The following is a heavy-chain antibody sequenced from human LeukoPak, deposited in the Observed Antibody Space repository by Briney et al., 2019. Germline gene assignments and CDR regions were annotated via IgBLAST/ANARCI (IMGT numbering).Heavy chain of an antibody. Sequence: GGPLRLSCAASGFTFSAFWMSWARQAPGKGLEWVSSISSTGTYIYYADSVKGRFTISRDNAKNSLYLQMNSLRAEDTAVYYCARAERGYCSGGSCSYYDAFDIWGQGTVVTVSS. CDR3: ARAERGYCSGGSCSYYDAFDI. V-gene: IGHV3-21*01. J-gene: IGHJ3*02. CDR1: GFTFSAFW. CDR2: ISSTGTYI. D-gene: IGHD2-15*01.